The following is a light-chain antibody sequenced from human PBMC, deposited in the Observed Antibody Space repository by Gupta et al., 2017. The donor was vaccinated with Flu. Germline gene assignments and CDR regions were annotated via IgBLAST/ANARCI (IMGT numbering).Light chain of an antibody. CDR2: MDN. J-gene: IGLJ2*01. Sequence: SYELTQPPSVSVSPGQTARITCTGDALAKQHIYWYRQKPGQAPVLVMYMDNERPSGIPERFSGSSSGTSGTLTIIGVQAEDEADYHCQSSDSSGTSVFGGGTKLTVL. CDR3: QSSDSSGTSV. CDR1: ALAKQH. V-gene: IGLV3-25*02.